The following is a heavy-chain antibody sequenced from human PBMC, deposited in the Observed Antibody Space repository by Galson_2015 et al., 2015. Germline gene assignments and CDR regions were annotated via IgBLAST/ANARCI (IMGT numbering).Heavy chain of an antibody. CDR2: ITGSGITI. V-gene: IGHV3-11*01. CDR1: GFTFSDYY. CDR3: ARSETTVTNAYGMDV. J-gene: IGHJ6*02. Sequence: SLRLSCAASGFTFSDYYMSWIRQAPGKGLEWVSYITGSGITIYYADSVKGRFTISRDNAKNSLYLQMHSLGAEDTAVYYCARSETTVTNAYGMDVWGQGTTVTVSS. D-gene: IGHD4-17*01.